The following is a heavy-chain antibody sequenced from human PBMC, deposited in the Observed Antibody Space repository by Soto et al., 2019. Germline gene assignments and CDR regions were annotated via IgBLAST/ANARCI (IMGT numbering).Heavy chain of an antibody. CDR1: GYTFTSYY. CDR2: INPSGGST. D-gene: IGHD3-22*01. CDR3: ARATKLDSSGYYFGY. Sequence: ASVKVSCKASGYTFTSYYRHWVRQAPGQGLEWMGIINPSGGSTSYAQKFQGRVTMTRDTSTSTVYMELSSLRSEDTAVYYCARATKLDSSGYYFGYWGQGTLVTVSS. J-gene: IGHJ4*02. V-gene: IGHV1-46*01.